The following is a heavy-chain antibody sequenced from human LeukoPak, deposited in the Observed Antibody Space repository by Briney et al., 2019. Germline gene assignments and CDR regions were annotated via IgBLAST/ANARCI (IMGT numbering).Heavy chain of an antibody. V-gene: IGHV3-21*01. D-gene: IGHD1-26*01. CDR1: GFTFSSYS. Sequence: GGSLRLSCAASGFTFSSYSMNWVRQAPGKGLEWVSSISSSGSYIYYADSVKGRFTISRDNAKNSLYLQMNSLRAEDTAVYYCARDLYSGSYSAFDIWGQGTMVTVSS. J-gene: IGHJ3*02. CDR3: ARDLYSGSYSAFDI. CDR2: ISSSGSYI.